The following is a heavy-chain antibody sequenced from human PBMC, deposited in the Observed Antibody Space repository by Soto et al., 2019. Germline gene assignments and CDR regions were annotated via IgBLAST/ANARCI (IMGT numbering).Heavy chain of an antibody. J-gene: IGHJ4*02. CDR3: AHRLGGSSWNDGFFDF. CDR2: IYWDDDK. V-gene: IGHV2-5*02. CDR1: GFSLTNSPVG. Sequence: QITLKESGPTLVEPTEALALTCSFSGFSLTNSPVGVGWFRQPPGRALEWLAVIYWDDDKRYNPSLKTRISMTKDTSRNQVVLTMTDMEPKDTATYFCAHRLGGSSWNDGFFDFWGQGFPVTVS. D-gene: IGHD1-1*01.